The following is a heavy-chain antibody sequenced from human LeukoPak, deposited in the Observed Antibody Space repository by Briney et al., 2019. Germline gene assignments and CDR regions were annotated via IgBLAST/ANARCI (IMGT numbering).Heavy chain of an antibody. CDR2: ISSSSSYI. CDR3: ARDRGSHRFDP. J-gene: IGHJ5*02. CDR1: GSTFSSYS. Sequence: GGSLRLSCAASGSTFSSYSMNWVRQAPGKGLEWVSSISSSSSYIYYADSVKGRFTISRDNAKNSLYLQMNSLRAEDTAVYYCARDRGSHRFDPWGQGTLVTVSS. D-gene: IGHD2-21*01. V-gene: IGHV3-21*01.